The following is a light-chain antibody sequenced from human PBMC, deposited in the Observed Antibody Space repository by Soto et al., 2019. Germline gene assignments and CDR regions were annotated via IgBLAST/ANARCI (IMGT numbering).Light chain of an antibody. Sequence: DIQMTQSPSSLSASVGDRVTITCRASQSISNYLNWYQQKPGKAPKLLIYAASSLQSGVPSRFSGSGSGTDFTLTISSLQPEDFATYYCKQSYSTPWTFGQGTKVEFK. CDR1: QSISNY. CDR3: KQSYSTPWT. J-gene: IGKJ1*01. CDR2: AAS. V-gene: IGKV1-39*01.